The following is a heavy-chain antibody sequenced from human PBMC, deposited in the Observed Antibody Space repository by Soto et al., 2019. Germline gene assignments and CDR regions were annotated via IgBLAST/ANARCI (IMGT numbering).Heavy chain of an antibody. CDR3: ARHPNRDYGGNSAFFDY. J-gene: IGHJ4*02. CDR1: GFSISSFW. V-gene: IGHV3-7*01. D-gene: IGHD4-17*01. CDR2: LKGDGSER. Sequence: GGSLRLSCAASGFSISSFWMSWARQAPGKRLEWLATLKGDGSERYYLGSVRGRFTISRDNAKDSLYLQMSALTAEDTAMYHCARHPNRDYGGNSAFFDYWGQGTPVTVSS.